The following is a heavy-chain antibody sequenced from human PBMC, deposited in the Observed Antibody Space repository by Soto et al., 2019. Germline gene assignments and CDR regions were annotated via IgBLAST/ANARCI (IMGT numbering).Heavy chain of an antibody. CDR2: IYPGDHET. Sequence: GETLKISCQCSGYTFSNFWIGWVRQLPGKGLEWMGIIYPGDHETRYSPSFHGKVTISADKSINTAYLQWNSLEASDTAFYFCARSPRSSPYFDYWGQGALVTVSS. CDR1: GYTFSNFW. V-gene: IGHV5-51*01. D-gene: IGHD6-13*01. J-gene: IGHJ4*02. CDR3: ARSPRSSPYFDY.